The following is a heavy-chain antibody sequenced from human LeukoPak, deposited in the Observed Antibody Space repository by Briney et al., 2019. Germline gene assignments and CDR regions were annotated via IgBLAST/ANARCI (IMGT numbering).Heavy chain of an antibody. CDR3: ARGLGGDNDAFDI. CDR1: GYTFISYY. J-gene: IGHJ3*02. V-gene: IGHV1-46*01. CDR2: INPSDGGT. D-gene: IGHD2-21*02. Sequence: ASVTLSCKASGYTFISYYMYWVRQAPGQGLEWMGIINPSDGGTSYAQKFQGRVTMTRDTSTSTVYMELSSLRSEDTAMYYCARGLGGDNDAFDIWGQGTMVTVSS.